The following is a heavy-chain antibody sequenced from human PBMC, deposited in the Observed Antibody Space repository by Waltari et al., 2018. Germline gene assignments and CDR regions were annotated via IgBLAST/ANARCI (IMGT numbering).Heavy chain of an antibody. CDR1: GYSISSGYY. D-gene: IGHD2-21*02. V-gene: IGHV4-38-2*01. CDR3: ARGDAYCGGDCYGA. Sequence: QLQLQESGPGLVKPSETLSLTCAVSGYSISSGYYWGWIRQPPGKGLEWIGSIYHSGSTYYNPSLKSRVTISVDTSKNQFSLKLSSVTAADTAVYYCARGDAYCGGDCYGAWGQGTLVTVSS. J-gene: IGHJ5*02. CDR2: IYHSGST.